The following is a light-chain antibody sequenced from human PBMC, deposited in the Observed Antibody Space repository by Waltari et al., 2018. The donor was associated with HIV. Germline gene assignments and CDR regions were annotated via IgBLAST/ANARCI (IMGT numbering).Light chain of an antibody. Sequence: DIQMTQSPSSLSASVGDRVSITCRASQTIKNNLNWYRQTPGKAPKLLIFGASNLQSGVPSMFTGTGSGTYFTLTVSSLQPEDFATYYCQQTYMTPQTFGQGTRLEIK. CDR2: GAS. V-gene: IGKV1-39*01. CDR3: QQTYMTPQT. J-gene: IGKJ5*01. CDR1: QTIKNN.